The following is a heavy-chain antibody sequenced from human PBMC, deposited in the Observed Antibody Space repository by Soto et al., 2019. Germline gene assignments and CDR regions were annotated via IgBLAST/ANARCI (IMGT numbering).Heavy chain of an antibody. CDR2: ISYDGSNK. J-gene: IGHJ4*02. V-gene: IGHV3-30*18. CDR1: GFTFSSYG. CDR3: AKPTTVTTLLDY. Sequence: GGSLRLSCAASGFTFSSYGMHWVRQAPGKGLEWVAVISYDGSNKYYADSVKGRFTISRDNSKNTLYLQMNSLRAEDTAVYYCAKPTTVTTLLDYWGQGTLVTVSS. D-gene: IGHD4-17*01.